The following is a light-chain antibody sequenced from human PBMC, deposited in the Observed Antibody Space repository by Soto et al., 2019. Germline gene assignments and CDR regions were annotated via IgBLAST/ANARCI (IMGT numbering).Light chain of an antibody. Sequence: EIVLTQSPATLSLSPGERATLSCKASQNIRTHLAWYLQKSCQPPRLLIFDASNRATGIPARFSGSGSGTDFTLSISSLEPEDSGLYYCQQRSDCPLTFGGGARVEVK. V-gene: IGKV3-11*01. CDR3: QQRSDCPLT. CDR1: QNIRTH. J-gene: IGKJ4*01. CDR2: DAS.